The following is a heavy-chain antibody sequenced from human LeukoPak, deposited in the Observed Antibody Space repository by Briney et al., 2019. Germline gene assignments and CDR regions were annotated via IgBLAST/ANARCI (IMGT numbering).Heavy chain of an antibody. CDR2: IYPGDSDT. CDR1: GYSFTSYW. Sequence: GESLKISCKGSGYSFTSYWIGWVRQMPGKGLEWMGIIYPGDSDTRYSPSFQGQVTISADKSVSTAFLQWSSLKASDTAMYYCARLSYDSSDFHYMDVWGKGTTVTISS. D-gene: IGHD3-22*01. CDR3: ARLSYDSSDFHYMDV. J-gene: IGHJ6*03. V-gene: IGHV5-51*01.